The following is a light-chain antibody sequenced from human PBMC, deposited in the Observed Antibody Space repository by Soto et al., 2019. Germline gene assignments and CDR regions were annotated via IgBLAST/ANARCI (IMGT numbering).Light chain of an antibody. CDR3: SSYTSSSTWV. CDR1: SSDVGGYNY. CDR2: EVS. V-gene: IGLV2-14*01. Sequence: QSALTQPASVSGSPGQSITISCTGTSSDVGGYNYVSWYQQHPGKAPKLMIYEVSNRPSGVSNRFSGSKSGNTASLTISGRQAEDEADYYCSSYTSSSTWVFGGGTQLTVL. J-gene: IGLJ3*02.